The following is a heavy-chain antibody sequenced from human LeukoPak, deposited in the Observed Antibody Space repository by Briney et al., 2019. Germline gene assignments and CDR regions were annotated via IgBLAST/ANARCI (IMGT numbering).Heavy chain of an antibody. J-gene: IGHJ6*03. D-gene: IGHD6-6*01. CDR2: NSAYNGNT. CDR1: GYTFTIYC. Sequence: TVSVSYDSSGYTFTIYCIRGARHAPAQAREGMRCNSAYNGNTNYAQKPQGRVTMTTDTSTSTAYMELRSLRSEDTAVYYCARARIAARPDEEPDYYYYMDVWGKGTTVTVSS. CDR3: ARARIAARPDEEPDYYYYMDV. V-gene: IGHV1-18*01.